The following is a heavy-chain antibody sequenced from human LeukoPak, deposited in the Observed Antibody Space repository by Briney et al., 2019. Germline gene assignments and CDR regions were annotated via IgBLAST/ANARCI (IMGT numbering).Heavy chain of an antibody. CDR1: GGSFSGYY. J-gene: IGHJ5*02. V-gene: IGHV4-34*01. D-gene: IGHD6-13*01. CDR3: ARGKGIAAAGRWFDP. Sequence: PSETLSLTCAVYGGSFSGYYWSWIRQPPGKGLEWIGEINHSGSTNYNPFLKSRVTISVDTSKNQFSLKLSSVTAADTAVYYCARGKGIAAAGRWFDPWGQGTLVTVSS. CDR2: INHSGST.